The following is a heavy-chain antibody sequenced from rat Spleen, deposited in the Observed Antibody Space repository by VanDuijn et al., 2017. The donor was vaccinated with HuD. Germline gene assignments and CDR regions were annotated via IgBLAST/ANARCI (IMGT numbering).Heavy chain of an antibody. CDR3: IRDDYRGWFAY. CDR2: IWTDGST. D-gene: IGHD1-11*01. J-gene: IGHJ3*01. V-gene: IGHV2-32*01. CDR1: GFSLTSYH. Sequence: QVQLKESGPGLVQPSQTLSLTCTVSGFSLTSYHVHWVRQPPGKGLEWMGIIWTDGSTAYNSLLKSRLSISRDTSKSQVFLRMNSLLSEDTAIYYCIRDDYRGWFAYWGQGTLVTVSS.